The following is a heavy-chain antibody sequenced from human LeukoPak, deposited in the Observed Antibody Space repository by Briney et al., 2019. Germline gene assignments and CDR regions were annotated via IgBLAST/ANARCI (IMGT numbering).Heavy chain of an antibody. V-gene: IGHV1-69*13. CDR2: IIPIFGTA. CDR1: GGTFSSYA. D-gene: IGHD2-15*01. CDR3: ARGGGSYVPFDY. J-gene: IGHJ4*02. Sequence: GASVKVSRKASGGTFSSYAISWVRQAPGQGLEWMGGIIPIFGTANYAQKFQGRVTITADESTSTAYMELSSLRSEDTAVYYCARGGGSYVPFDYWGQGTLVTVSS.